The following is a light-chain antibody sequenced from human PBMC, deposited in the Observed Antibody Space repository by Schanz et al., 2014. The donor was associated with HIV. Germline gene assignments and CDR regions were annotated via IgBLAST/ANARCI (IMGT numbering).Light chain of an antibody. V-gene: IGKV1-5*03. Sequence: DVQMTQSPSTLSASVGDRVSITCRSSQSISSELAWYQQKPGKAPNLLIYEASLLETGVPSRFSGSGSGTEFTLAIPSIQPEDFATYYCQQYNDKSYTFGQGTKLEIK. CDR1: QSISSE. CDR3: QQYNDKSYT. J-gene: IGKJ2*01. CDR2: EAS.